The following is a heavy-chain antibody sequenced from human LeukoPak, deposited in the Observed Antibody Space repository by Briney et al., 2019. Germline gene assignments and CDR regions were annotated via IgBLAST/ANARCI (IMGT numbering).Heavy chain of an antibody. J-gene: IGHJ5*02. Sequence: GGSLRLSCAASGLVVSQNYMSWVRQAPGRGLEWVSIIYSDGSTHYADSVKGRFTMSRDSSKNTVYLEINSMRPEDTAMYFCVRDRAGAKDWVEFDPWGQGTLVTVSS. CDR3: VRDRAGAKDWVEFDP. CDR1: GLVVSQNY. CDR2: IYSDGST. D-gene: IGHD3/OR15-3a*01. V-gene: IGHV3-66*02.